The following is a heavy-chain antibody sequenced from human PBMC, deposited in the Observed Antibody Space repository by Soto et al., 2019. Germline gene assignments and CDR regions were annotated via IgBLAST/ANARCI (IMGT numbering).Heavy chain of an antibody. CDR1: GGSISSSNHY. Sequence: SETLSLTCTVSGGSISSSNHYWGWIRQPPGKGLEWIASIYYSGGTYHNPSLKSRVTISVDTSKKQLSLKLRSVTVADRAVYYCARHRINSMVRGITINLFDYWGQGILVTVSS. CDR2: IYYSGGT. V-gene: IGHV4-39*01. CDR3: ARHRINSMVRGITINLFDY. J-gene: IGHJ4*02. D-gene: IGHD3-10*01.